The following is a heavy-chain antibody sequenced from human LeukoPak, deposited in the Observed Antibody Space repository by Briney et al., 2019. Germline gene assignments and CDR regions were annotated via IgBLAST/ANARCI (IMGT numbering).Heavy chain of an antibody. D-gene: IGHD3-16*02. CDR3: ARYYDYVWGSYRDDAFDI. J-gene: IGHJ3*02. V-gene: IGHV4-39*07. CDR1: GGSISSSSYY. Sequence: PSETLSLTCTVSGGSISSSSYYWGWIRQPPGKGLEWIGSIYYSGSTYYNPSLKSRVTISVDTSKNQFSLKLSSVTAADTAVYYCARYYDYVWGSYRDDAFDIWGQGTMVTVSS. CDR2: IYYSGST.